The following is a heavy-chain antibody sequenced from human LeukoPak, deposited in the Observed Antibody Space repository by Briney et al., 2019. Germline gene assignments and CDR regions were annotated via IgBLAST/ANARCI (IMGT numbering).Heavy chain of an antibody. D-gene: IGHD3-10*01. CDR1: GFTFSSYW. CDR2: INSDGSTT. J-gene: IGHJ4*02. Sequence: GGSLRLSCGASGFTFSSYWMHWVRHAPGKGLVWISRINSDGSTTSYADSVKGRFTISRDNAKNTLYLQMNSLRAEGMAVYYCARGNYYGQDYWGQGTLVTVSS. V-gene: IGHV3-74*01. CDR3: ARGNYYGQDY.